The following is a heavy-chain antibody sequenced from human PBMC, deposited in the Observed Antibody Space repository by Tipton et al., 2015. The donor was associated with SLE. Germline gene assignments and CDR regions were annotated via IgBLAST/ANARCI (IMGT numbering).Heavy chain of an antibody. V-gene: IGHV4-59*01. Sequence: LRLSCTVSGGSISTFYWIWIRQPPGKGLEWIGYIFYSDNTNYNPSLKSRVTISVDTSKNQFSLELNSVTAADTAVYYCARGYTPDGFELWGPGTMVAVSS. D-gene: IGHD5-18*01. J-gene: IGHJ3*01. CDR1: GGSISTFY. CDR3: ARGYTPDGFEL. CDR2: IFYSDNT.